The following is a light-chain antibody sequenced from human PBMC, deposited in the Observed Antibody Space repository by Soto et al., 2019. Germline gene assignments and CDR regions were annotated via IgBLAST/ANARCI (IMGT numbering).Light chain of an antibody. CDR1: QSVSSSY. J-gene: IGKJ1*01. V-gene: IGKV3-20*01. CDR3: QQDGRSPQT. CDR2: GAS. Sequence: EIVLTQSPGTLSLSPGERATLSCRASQSVSSSYLAWYQQKPGQAPRLLIYGASSRATGIPDRFSGSGSGTDFLLTISRLEPEDFAVYYCQQDGRSPQTFGQGTKVEIK.